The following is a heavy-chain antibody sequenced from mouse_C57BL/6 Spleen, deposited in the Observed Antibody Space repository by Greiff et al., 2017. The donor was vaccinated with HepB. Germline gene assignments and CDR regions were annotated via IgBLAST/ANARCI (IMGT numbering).Heavy chain of an antibody. CDR3: AMVTTWHNYAMDY. D-gene: IGHD2-3*01. CDR1: GYTFTSYW. V-gene: IGHV1-55*01. J-gene: IGHJ4*01. CDR2: IYPGSGST. Sequence: QVQLQQPGAELVKPGASVKMSCKASGYTFTSYWITWVKQRPGQGLEWIGDIYPGSGSTNYNEKFKSKATLTVDTSSSTAYMQLSSLTSEDSAVYYGAMVTTWHNYAMDYWGQGTSVTVSS.